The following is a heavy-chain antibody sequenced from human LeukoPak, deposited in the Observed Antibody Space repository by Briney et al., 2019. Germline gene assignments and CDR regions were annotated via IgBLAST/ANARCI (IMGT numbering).Heavy chain of an antibody. D-gene: IGHD2-2*01. CDR2: IGNSGDNT. CDR3: ARRLGYCSRTSCYVAPFDY. CDR1: GFTFSSYS. V-gene: IGHV3-23*01. Sequence: GGSLRLSCAASGFTFSSYSMSWVRQAPGKGLEWVSAIGNSGDNTYYADSVKGRFTISRDNSKNTLYLLMNRLRAEDTAIYHCARRLGYCSRTSCYVAPFDYWGQGTLVTVSS. J-gene: IGHJ4*02.